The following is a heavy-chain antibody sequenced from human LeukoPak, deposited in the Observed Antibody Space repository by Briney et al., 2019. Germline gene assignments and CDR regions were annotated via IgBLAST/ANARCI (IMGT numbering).Heavy chain of an antibody. CDR3: ARVYRYYMDV. CDR1: GFTFSTYS. D-gene: IGHD2/OR15-2a*01. V-gene: IGHV3-21*01. J-gene: IGHJ6*03. Sequence: GGSLRFSGAASGFTFSTYSMNWVRQAPGKGLEWVSSISSSSSYIYYADSVKGRFTISRDNAKNSLYLQMNSLRAEDTAVYYCARVYRYYMDVWGKGTTVTISS. CDR2: ISSSSSYI.